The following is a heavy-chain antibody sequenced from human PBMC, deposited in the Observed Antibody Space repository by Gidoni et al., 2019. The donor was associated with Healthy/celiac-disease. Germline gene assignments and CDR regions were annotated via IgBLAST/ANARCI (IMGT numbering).Heavy chain of an antibody. D-gene: IGHD1-1*01. CDR3: AHSDWNDNGFDP. J-gene: IGHJ5*02. CDR1: GFSLSTSGVG. V-gene: IGHV2-5*02. Sequence: QITLKESGPTLVKPTQALKLTCTFSGFSLSTSGVGVGWVRQPPGKALEWLALIYWDDDKWYSPFLKSRLTITKDTSKNQVVLTMTNVDPVDTATYYCAHSDWNDNGFDPWGQGTLVTVSS. CDR2: IYWDDDK.